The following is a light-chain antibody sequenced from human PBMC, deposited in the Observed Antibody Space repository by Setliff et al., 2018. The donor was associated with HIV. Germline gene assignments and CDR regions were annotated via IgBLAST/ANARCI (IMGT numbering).Light chain of an antibody. Sequence: QSALTQPASVSGSPGQSITISCTGTSGDVGRYNLVSWYQQQPGKAPKLMIYQATKRPSGVSNRFSGSKSGNTASLTISGLQAEDEADYYCCSNTGSNTYVFGSGTKVTV. J-gene: IGLJ1*01. V-gene: IGLV2-23*01. CDR2: QAT. CDR1: SGDVGRYNL. CDR3: CSNTGSNTYV.